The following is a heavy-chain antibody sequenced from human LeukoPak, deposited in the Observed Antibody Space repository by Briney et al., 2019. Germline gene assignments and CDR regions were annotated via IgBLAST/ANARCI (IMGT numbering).Heavy chain of an antibody. Sequence: KTSETLSLTCTVSGGSISSYYWSWIRQPAGKGLEWIGRIYTSGSTNYNPSLKSRVTMSVDTSKNQFSLKLSSVTAADTAVYYCARRVGVFHYDSSGYLMDYWGQGTLVTVSS. V-gene: IGHV4-4*07. CDR2: IYTSGST. D-gene: IGHD3-22*01. CDR1: GGSISSYY. CDR3: ARRVGVFHYDSSGYLMDY. J-gene: IGHJ4*02.